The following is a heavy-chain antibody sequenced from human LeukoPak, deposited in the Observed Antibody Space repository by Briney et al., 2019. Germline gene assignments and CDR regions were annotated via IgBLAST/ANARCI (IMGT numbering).Heavy chain of an antibody. CDR3: ARDSGSSWREGLNY. J-gene: IGHJ4*02. V-gene: IGHV3-21*01. D-gene: IGHD6-13*01. Sequence: PGGSLRLSCAASTFTFSSDSMNWVRQAPGKGLEWVSSISSSSDYKYYADSVKGRFTIFRDNAKNSLYLQMNSLRVEDSAVYYCARDSGSSWREGLNYWGQGTLVTVSS. CDR1: TFTFSSDS. CDR2: ISSSSDYK.